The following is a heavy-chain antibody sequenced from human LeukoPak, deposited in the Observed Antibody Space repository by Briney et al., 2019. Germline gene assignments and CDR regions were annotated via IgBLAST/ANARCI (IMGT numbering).Heavy chain of an antibody. Sequence: PGGSLRLSCAASGFTFSSYAMSWVRQAPGQGLEWVSYISSSGSTIYYADSVKGRFTISRDNAKNSLYLQMNSLRAEDTAVYYCASLWFGELSWGQGTLVTVSS. D-gene: IGHD3-10*01. CDR2: ISSSGSTI. V-gene: IGHV3-48*03. CDR1: GFTFSSYA. CDR3: ASLWFGELS. J-gene: IGHJ4*02.